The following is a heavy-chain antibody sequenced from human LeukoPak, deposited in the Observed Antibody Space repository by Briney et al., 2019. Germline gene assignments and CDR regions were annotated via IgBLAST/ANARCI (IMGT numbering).Heavy chain of an antibody. D-gene: IGHD3-10*01. CDR1: GGSFSGYY. J-gene: IGHJ4*02. CDR2: INHSGST. Sequence: PSETLSLTCAVYGGSFSGYYWSWIRQPPGKGLEWIGEINHSGSTSYNPSLKSRGTISVDTSKNQFSLKLSSVTAADTAVYYCARGSGRRITMVRGVPTLDYWGQGTLVTVSS. V-gene: IGHV4-34*01. CDR3: ARGSGRRITMVRGVPTLDY.